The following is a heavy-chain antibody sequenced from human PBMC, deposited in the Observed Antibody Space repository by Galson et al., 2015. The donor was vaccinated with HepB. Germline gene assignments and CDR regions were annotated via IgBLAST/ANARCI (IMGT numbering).Heavy chain of an antibody. Sequence: SLRLSCAASGFTFSNYAMSWVRRAPGKGLEWVSDISGSGGITYDADSVKGRFIISRDNSKNTVYLQMNSLRVEDTAFYYCAKEGRWFGESPLDNWGQGTLVTVSS. CDR2: ISGSGGIT. V-gene: IGHV3-23*01. CDR3: AKEGRWFGESPLDN. D-gene: IGHD3-10*01. CDR1: GFTFSNYA. J-gene: IGHJ4*02.